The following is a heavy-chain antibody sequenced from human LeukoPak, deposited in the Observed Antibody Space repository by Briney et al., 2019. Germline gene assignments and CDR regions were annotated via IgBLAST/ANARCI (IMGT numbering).Heavy chain of an antibody. V-gene: IGHV3-23*01. CDR3: AKFFACGGDCSLPYYFDY. J-gene: IGHJ4*02. CDR1: GFTFSSYA. CDR2: ISGSGGST. D-gene: IGHD2-21*02. Sequence: GGSLRLSCAASGFTFSSYAMSWVRQAPWKGLEWVSSISGSGGSTYYADSVKGRFTISRDNSKNTLYLQMNSLRAEDTAIYYCAKFFACGGDCSLPYYFDYWGQGTLVTVSS.